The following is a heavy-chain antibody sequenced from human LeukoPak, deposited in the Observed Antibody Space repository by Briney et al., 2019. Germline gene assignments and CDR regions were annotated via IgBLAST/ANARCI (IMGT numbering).Heavy chain of an antibody. CDR1: GYTFTDYY. CDR3: ARDGRYNLNYADY. Sequence: ASVKVSCEDSGYTFTDYYIHWVRQAAGQGFEWMGWINPNSGDTNFAQKFQGRVTMTRDTSISTAYMELSRLRSDDTAVYYCARDGRYNLNYADYWGQGTLVTVSS. D-gene: IGHD1-20*01. CDR2: INPNSGDT. J-gene: IGHJ4*02. V-gene: IGHV1-2*02.